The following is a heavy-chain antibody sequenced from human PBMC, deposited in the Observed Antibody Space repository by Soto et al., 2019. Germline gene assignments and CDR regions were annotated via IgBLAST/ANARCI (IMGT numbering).Heavy chain of an antibody. CDR3: ARQRLVWGYYGSGSYYRHAFDI. Sequence: PSETLSGTCTVSGGSISSSSYYWGWIRQPPGKGLEWIGSIYYSGSTYYNPSLKSRVTISVDTSKNQFSLKLSSVTAADTAVYYCARQRLVWGYYGSGSYYRHAFDIWGQGTMVTVSS. V-gene: IGHV4-39*01. CDR2: IYYSGST. CDR1: GGSISSSSYY. J-gene: IGHJ3*02. D-gene: IGHD3-10*01.